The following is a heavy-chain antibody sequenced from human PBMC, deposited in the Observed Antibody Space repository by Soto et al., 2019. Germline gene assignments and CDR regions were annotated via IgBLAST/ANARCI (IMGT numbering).Heavy chain of an antibody. CDR1: LFTFTTYT. V-gene: IGHV3-21*01. J-gene: IGHJ4*02. CDR2: ISRSRYYI. Sequence: PGVSLILSCASSLFTFTTYTIYGVLQAPVKGLEWVASISRSRYYIYYAGSVKGRFTISRDNANNSVYLQMNSLRAEDTAVYYCVRNFIVGGSTLGYWGKAALVTGS. CDR3: VRNFIVGGSTLGY. D-gene: IGHD1-26*01.